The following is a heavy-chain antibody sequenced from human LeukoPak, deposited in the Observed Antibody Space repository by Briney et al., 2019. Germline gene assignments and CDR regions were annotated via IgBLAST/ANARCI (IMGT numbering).Heavy chain of an antibody. CDR3: ARATGQEEWLSWGIFDY. CDR1: GDSVSSNSAA. CDR2: TYYRSKWYN. Sequence: SQTLSLTCAISGDSVSSNSAAWNWIRQSPSRGLEWLGRTYYRSKWYNDYAVSVKSRISINPDTSKNQFSLQLNSVTPEDTAVYYCARATGQEEWLSWGIFDYWGQGTLVTVSS. D-gene: IGHD6-19*01. J-gene: IGHJ4*02. V-gene: IGHV6-1*01.